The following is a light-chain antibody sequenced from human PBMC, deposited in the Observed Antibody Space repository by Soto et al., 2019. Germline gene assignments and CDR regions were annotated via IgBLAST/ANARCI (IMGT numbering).Light chain of an antibody. J-gene: IGKJ4*01. Sequence: EIVLTQSPGTLSLSPGERATLSCRASQSISSSYLAWYQQKPGQAPRLLFYGASYKATGIPDRFSGSGSGTDFTLTISSLEPEDYAVYYCQQYGSSPLTFGGGTKVEIK. V-gene: IGKV3-20*01. CDR1: QSISSSY. CDR3: QQYGSSPLT. CDR2: GAS.